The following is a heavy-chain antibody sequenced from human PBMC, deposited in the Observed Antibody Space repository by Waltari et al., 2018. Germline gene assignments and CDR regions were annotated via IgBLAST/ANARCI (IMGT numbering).Heavy chain of an antibody. CDR2: IYYTGSS. V-gene: IGHV4-31*03. CDR3: ARGVGSLYSWFDP. D-gene: IGHD2-15*01. CDR1: GGSIGSGGYF. J-gene: IGHJ5*02. Sequence: QVQLQESGPGLVQPSQTLSLTCTVSGGSIGSGGYFWIWIRQLPGKGLEWIGYIYYTGSSFYNPSLTSRVTISVDTSKKQFSLKLRSVTAADTAIYYCARGVGSLYSWFDPWGQGALVTVSS.